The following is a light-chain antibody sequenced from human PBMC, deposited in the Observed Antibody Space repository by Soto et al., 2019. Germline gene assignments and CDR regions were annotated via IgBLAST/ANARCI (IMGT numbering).Light chain of an antibody. J-gene: IGKJ1*01. CDR1: QSISSY. CDR3: QQSYSTPGT. V-gene: IGKV1-39*01. Sequence: DIQMTQSPSSLSSSVGDRVTLTCRASQSISSYLNWYQQKPGKAPKLLIYAASSLQSGVPSRFSGSGSGTDFTLTISSLKPEDFETYYCQQSYSTPGTFGQGTKVDIK. CDR2: AAS.